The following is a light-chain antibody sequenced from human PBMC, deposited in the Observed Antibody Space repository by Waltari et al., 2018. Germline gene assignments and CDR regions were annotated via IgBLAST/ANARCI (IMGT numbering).Light chain of an antibody. J-gene: IGKJ2*03. V-gene: IGKV3D-15*01. CDR2: YAS. CDR3: QKYNDWPYS. CDR1: QSVGST. Sequence: ETVMMQSPATLSLSPGERATLSCRASQSVGSTLAWYQQKPGQAPRLLIYYASSRATSIPDRFSGSGSGTEFTLTISSLDPEDVGVYYCQKYNDWPYSFGQGTKVEIK.